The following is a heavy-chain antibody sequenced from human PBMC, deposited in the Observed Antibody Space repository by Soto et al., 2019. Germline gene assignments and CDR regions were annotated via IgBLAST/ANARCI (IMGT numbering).Heavy chain of an antibody. CDR1: GGSISSSSYY. D-gene: IGHD4-17*01. CDR2: IYYSRST. J-gene: IGHJ4*02. V-gene: IGHV4-39*01. Sequence: PSETLSLTCTVSGGSISSSSYYWGWIRQPPGKGLEWIGSIYYSRSTYYNPSLKSRVTISVDTSKNQFSLKLSSVTAADTAVYYCARLTYGDYVDYWGQGTLVTVSS. CDR3: ARLTYGDYVDY.